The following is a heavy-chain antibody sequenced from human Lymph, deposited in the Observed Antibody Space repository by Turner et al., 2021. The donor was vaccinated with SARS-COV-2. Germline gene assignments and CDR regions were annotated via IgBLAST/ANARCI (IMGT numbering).Heavy chain of an antibody. J-gene: IGHJ4*02. Sequence: EVQLVESGGGLIPPGGSLRLSCAASGFTVSSNYMSWVRQARGKGLEWVSLIYSGGSTIYADSVKGRFTISRDNSKNTLYLQMNSLRTDDTAVYYCARVLPYGDYFDFWGQGTLVTVSS. V-gene: IGHV3-53*01. D-gene: IGHD4-17*01. CDR1: GFTVSSNY. CDR2: IYSGGST. CDR3: ARVLPYGDYFDF.